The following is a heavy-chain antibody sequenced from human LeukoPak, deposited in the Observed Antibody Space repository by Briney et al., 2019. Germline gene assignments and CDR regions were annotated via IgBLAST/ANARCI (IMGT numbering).Heavy chain of an antibody. V-gene: IGHV4-59*08. D-gene: IGHD3-10*01. Sequence: PSETLSLTCTVSDDSISDYYRGWIRQPPGKGLEWIGYFYNSGRSTYNPSLKSRVTISVDTSKNQFSLKLSSVTAADTAVYYCARRRYIWFGELSGAFDIWGQGTMVTVSS. CDR1: DDSISDYY. CDR3: ARRRYIWFGELSGAFDI. J-gene: IGHJ3*02. CDR2: FYNSGRS.